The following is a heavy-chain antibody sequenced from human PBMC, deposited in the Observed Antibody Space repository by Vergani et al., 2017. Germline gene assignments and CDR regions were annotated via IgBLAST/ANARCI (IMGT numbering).Heavy chain of an antibody. D-gene: IGHD3-10*01. Sequence: QVQLVESGGGVVQPGRSLRLSCAASGFTFSSYAMHWVRQAPGKGLEWVAVISYDGSNKYYADSVKGRFTISRDNSKNTLYLQMNSLRAEDTAVYYCARARFHYGSVSYVFDYWGQGTLVTVSS. V-gene: IGHV3-30-3*01. CDR1: GFTFSSYA. CDR2: ISYDGSNK. J-gene: IGHJ4*02. CDR3: ARARFHYGSVSYVFDY.